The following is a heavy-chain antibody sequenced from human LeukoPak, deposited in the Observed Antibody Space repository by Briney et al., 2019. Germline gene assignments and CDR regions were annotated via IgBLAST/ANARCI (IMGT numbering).Heavy chain of an antibody. D-gene: IGHD6-13*01. J-gene: IGHJ5*02. V-gene: IGHV4-38-2*02. CDR1: GYSISSGYF. CDR3: ARGYSSSWYFNWFDP. Sequence: PSETLSLTCTVSGYSISSGYFWGWIRQPPGKGLEGIGRIYHSGTTYYNPSLNSRGTISVDTSKKQFSLKLTSVTAADTAVYYCARGYSSSWYFNWFDPWGQRTLVTVSS. CDR2: IYHSGTT.